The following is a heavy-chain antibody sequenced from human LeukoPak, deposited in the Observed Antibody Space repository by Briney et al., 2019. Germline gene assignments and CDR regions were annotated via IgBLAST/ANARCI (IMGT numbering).Heavy chain of an antibody. CDR3: ARGQAYGDSTYDC. Sequence: GEPLKISGKGSGYSFTTYWIGWVRQMPGKGLEWMGIIYPVDSDTRYSPSFQGQVTISADKSISTAYLQWSSLKASDTAMYYCARGQAYGDSTYDCWGQGTLVTVSS. J-gene: IGHJ4*02. D-gene: IGHD4-17*01. V-gene: IGHV5-51*01. CDR2: IYPVDSDT. CDR1: GYSFTTYW.